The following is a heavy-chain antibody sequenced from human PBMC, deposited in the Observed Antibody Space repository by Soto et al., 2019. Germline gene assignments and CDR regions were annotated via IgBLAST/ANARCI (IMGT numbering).Heavy chain of an antibody. D-gene: IGHD3-22*01. V-gene: IGHV2-70*01. CDR3: ARVYYYDSSGYPPDYYYGMDV. CDR2: IDWDDDK. J-gene: IGHJ6*02. CDR1: GFSLSTSGMC. Sequence: SGPTLVNPTQTLTLTCTFSGFSLSTSGMCVSWIRQPPGKALEWLALIDWDDDKYYSTSLKTRLTISKDTSKNQVVLTMTNMDPVDTDTYYCARVYYYDSSGYPPDYYYGMDVWGQGTTVTVSS.